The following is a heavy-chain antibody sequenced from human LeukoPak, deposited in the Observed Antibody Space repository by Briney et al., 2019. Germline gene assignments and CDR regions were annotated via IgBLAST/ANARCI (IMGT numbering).Heavy chain of an antibody. CDR3: ARDLGTGGGSYYFDY. Sequence: PSETLSLTCTVSGGSISSSSYYWGWIRQPPGKGLEWIGSIYYSGSTYYNPSLKSRVTISVDTSKNQFSLMLSSVTAADTAFYYCARDLGTGGGSYYFDYWGQGTLVTVSS. CDR2: IYYSGST. V-gene: IGHV4-39*07. CDR1: GGSISSSSYY. J-gene: IGHJ4*02. D-gene: IGHD7-27*01.